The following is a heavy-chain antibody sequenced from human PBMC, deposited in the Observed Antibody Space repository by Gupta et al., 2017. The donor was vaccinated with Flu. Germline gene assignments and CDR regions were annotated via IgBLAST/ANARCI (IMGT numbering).Heavy chain of an antibody. CDR3: AREGLRAAAAVPPHWFDP. Sequence: QVQLQESGPGLVKPSQTLSLTCTVSGGSISSGSYYWSWIRQPAGKGLEWIGRIYTSGSTNYNPSLKSRATISVDTSKNQFSLKLSSVTAADTAVYYCAREGLRAAAAVPPHWFDPWGQGTLVTVSS. V-gene: IGHV4-61*02. D-gene: IGHD6-13*01. CDR2: IYTSGST. J-gene: IGHJ5*02. CDR1: GGSISSGSYY.